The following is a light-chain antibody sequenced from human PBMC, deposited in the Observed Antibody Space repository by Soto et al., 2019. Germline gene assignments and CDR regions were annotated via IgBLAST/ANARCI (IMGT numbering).Light chain of an antibody. V-gene: IGLV2-8*01. CDR2: EVS. J-gene: IGLJ1*01. CDR1: SSDVGAYNY. CDR3: NSYAGSNVYV. Sequence: QSVLTQPPSASGSPGQSVTISCTGTSSDVGAYNYVSWYQQHPGKAPKLMIYEVSKRPSGVPDHFSGSKSGNTASLTVSGLQAEDEADYYCNSYAGSNVYVFGTGTKVTVL.